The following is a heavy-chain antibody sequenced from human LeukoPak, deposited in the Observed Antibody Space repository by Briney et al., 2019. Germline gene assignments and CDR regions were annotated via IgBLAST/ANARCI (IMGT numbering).Heavy chain of an antibody. J-gene: IGHJ4*02. V-gene: IGHV1/OR15-2*03. CDR3: ARVVGNYVWGSYRPEGCFDS. CDR1: GYIFTDYY. D-gene: IGHD3-16*02. Sequence: RALVKVSCKASGYIFTDYYLHWVRQAPGQGPEWMGWINMYNGNTNYAQKLQGRVTMTTDTSTSTAYMELRSLRSDDTAVYYCARVVGNYVWGSYRPEGCFDSWGQGTLVTVSS. CDR2: INMYNGNT.